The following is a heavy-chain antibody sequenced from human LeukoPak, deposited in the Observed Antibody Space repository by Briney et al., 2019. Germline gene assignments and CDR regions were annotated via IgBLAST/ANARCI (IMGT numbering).Heavy chain of an antibody. CDR1: GDSISRYY. Sequence: PSETLSLTCTVSGDSISRYYRSWIRQPPGKRLEWIGYIYSSGSTNYNPSLKSRVSISLDTSQNQFFLKLNSVTAADTAFYYCARGFYDSRGYSAPFDHWGQGTLVTVSS. CDR2: IYSSGST. D-gene: IGHD3-22*01. J-gene: IGHJ4*02. CDR3: ARGFYDSRGYSAPFDH. V-gene: IGHV4-59*01.